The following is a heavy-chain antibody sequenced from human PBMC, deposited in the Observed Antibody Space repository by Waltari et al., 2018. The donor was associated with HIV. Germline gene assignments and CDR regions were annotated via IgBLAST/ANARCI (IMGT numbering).Heavy chain of an antibody. Sequence: EVQLVASGGGLVKPGGSLRLPCSASGFPFIWYSMHLARPAPGKGLEWVSSITSSSQYVYYADSVKGRFTISRDNAENSLVLQMNSLRAEDTAVYYCARGGELHYYYYYMDVWGKGTTVTVSS. CDR1: GFPFIWYS. CDR3: ARGGELHYYYYYMDV. J-gene: IGHJ6*03. CDR2: ITSSSQYV. D-gene: IGHD1-7*01. V-gene: IGHV3-21*01.